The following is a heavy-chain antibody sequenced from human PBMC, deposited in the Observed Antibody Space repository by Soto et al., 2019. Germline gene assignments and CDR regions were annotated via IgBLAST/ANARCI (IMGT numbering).Heavy chain of an antibody. J-gene: IGHJ5*02. CDR1: AWSISSGYD. V-gene: IGHV4-38-2*02. D-gene: IGHD1-1*01. CDR3: ARDWGTGYNWFDP. CDR2: SDHSGST. Sequence: SETLSLTCAVSAWSISSGYDWAWIRQSPGKGLEWIGSSDHSGSTSYNAFLKSRVTISIDASKNQFSLNLTSVTAADTAVYYCARDWGTGYNWFDPWGQGNLVTVSS.